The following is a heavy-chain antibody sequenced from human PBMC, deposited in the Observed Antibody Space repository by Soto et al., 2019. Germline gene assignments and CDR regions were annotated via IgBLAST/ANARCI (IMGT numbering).Heavy chain of an antibody. Sequence: QVQLVQSGAEVKKPGASVKVSCKASGYTFTSYYMHWVRQTPGQGLEWVGIINPSGGSTSYAQKFQGRVTMTRDTSTSTVYMELSSLRSEDTAVYYGASYSGYSYGYYDYWGQGTLVTVSS. J-gene: IGHJ4*02. CDR2: INPSGGST. CDR3: ASYSGYSYGYYDY. V-gene: IGHV1-46*01. D-gene: IGHD5-18*01. CDR1: GYTFTSYY.